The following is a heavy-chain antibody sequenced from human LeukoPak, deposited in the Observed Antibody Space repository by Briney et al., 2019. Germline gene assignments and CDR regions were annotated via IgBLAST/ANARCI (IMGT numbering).Heavy chain of an antibody. D-gene: IGHD3-22*01. Sequence: PGGSLRLSCAASGFTFSSYGMHWVRQAPGKGLEWVAVISYDGSNKYYADSVKGRFTISRDNSKNTLYLQMNSLRAEDTAVYYCAKDSTYYYDSSGYLAYYYYGMDVRGQGTTVTVSS. CDR2: ISYDGSNK. V-gene: IGHV3-30*18. J-gene: IGHJ6*02. CDR3: AKDSTYYYDSSGYLAYYYYGMDV. CDR1: GFTFSSYG.